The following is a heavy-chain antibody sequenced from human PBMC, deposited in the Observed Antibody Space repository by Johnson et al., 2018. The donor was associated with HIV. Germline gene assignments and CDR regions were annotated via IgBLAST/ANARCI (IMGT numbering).Heavy chain of an antibody. Sequence: QVQLVESGGGLVKPGGSLRLSCAASGFSFSDYYMSWIRQAPGKGLEWVSFIRYDGSNKYYADSVKGRFTISRDISKNTLYLQMNSLRAEDTAVYYCAKDQYGSGSYDKGNAFDIWGRGTMVTVSS. CDR3: AKDQYGSGSYDKGNAFDI. CDR2: IRYDGSNK. V-gene: IGHV3-30*02. D-gene: IGHD3-10*01. CDR1: GFSFSDYY. J-gene: IGHJ3*02.